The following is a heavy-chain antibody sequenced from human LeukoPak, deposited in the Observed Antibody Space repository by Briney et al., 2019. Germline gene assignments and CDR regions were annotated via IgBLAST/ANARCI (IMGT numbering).Heavy chain of an antibody. V-gene: IGHV1-18*01. CDR1: GYIFTDYG. CDR3: ARDPTLYCSSITRSDRRNWFDP. D-gene: IGHD2-2*01. J-gene: IGHJ5*02. Sequence: ASVKVSCKASGYIFTDYGISWVRQAPGQGLEWMGWISAYNANTRYAQNLQDRLTVTIDTSTSTAYMELRSLKSDDTAVYYCARDPTLYCSSITRSDRRNWFDPWGQGTLVTVSS. CDR2: ISAYNANT.